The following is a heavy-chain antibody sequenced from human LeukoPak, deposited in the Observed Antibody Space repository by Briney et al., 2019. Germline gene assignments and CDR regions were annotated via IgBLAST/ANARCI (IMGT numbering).Heavy chain of an antibody. V-gene: IGHV3-48*03. Sequence: TGESLRLSCAASGFTFSSYEMNWLRQPPRKGVEWVSYISSSGSTIYYADSVKGRFTISRDNAKNQLYLQMNSLTAADTAVYYCARATDYYYYYMDVWGKGTTVTISS. D-gene: IGHD1-26*01. CDR1: GFTFSSYE. CDR3: ARATDYYYYYMDV. J-gene: IGHJ6*03. CDR2: ISSSGSTI.